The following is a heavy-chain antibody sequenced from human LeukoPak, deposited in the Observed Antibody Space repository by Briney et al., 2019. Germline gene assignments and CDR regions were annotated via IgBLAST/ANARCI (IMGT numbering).Heavy chain of an antibody. D-gene: IGHD2/OR15-2a*01. V-gene: IGHV3-30-3*01. CDR2: ISYDGSNK. J-gene: IGHJ1*01. CDR3: VRGPPYFLTKYFQH. Sequence: GGSLRLSCAASGFTFSSYAMHWVRQAPGKGLEWVAVISYDGSNKYYADSVKGRFTISRDNSKNTLYLQMNSLRAEDTAVYYCVRGPPYFLTKYFQHWGQGTLVTVSS. CDR1: GFTFSSYA.